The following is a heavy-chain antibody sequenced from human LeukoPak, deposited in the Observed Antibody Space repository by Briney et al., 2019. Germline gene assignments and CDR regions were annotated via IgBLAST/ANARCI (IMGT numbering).Heavy chain of an antibody. D-gene: IGHD6-19*01. CDR1: GFTFSDYY. CDR3: ARTSRQWLTRHGFDI. CDR2: ISSSGSTI. J-gene: IGHJ3*02. V-gene: IGHV3-11*01. Sequence: PGGSLRLSCAASGFTFSDYYMSWIRQAPGKGLEWVSYISSSGSTIYYADSVKGRFTISRDNAKNSLYLQMNSLRAEDTAVYYCARTSRQWLTRHGFDIWGQGTMVTVSS.